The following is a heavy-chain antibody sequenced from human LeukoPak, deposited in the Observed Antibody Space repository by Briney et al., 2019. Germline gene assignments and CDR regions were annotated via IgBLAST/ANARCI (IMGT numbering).Heavy chain of an antibody. Sequence: GGSLGLSCAASGFTFSSYAMGWVRQAPGKGLEWVSFISASGGSTNYADSVKGRFTNSRDNSKNTLYLQMNSLRAEDTAVYYCARDYGDYPCYYGMDVWGLGTTVTVSS. CDR2: ISASGGST. V-gene: IGHV3-23*01. CDR3: ARDYGDYPCYYGMDV. D-gene: IGHD4-17*01. CDR1: GFTFSSYA. J-gene: IGHJ6*02.